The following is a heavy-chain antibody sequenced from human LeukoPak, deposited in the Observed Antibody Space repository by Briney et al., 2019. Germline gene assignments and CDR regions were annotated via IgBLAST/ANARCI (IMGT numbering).Heavy chain of an antibody. D-gene: IGHD4-17*01. CDR2: ISGRGGST. CDR1: GFTFSSYA. V-gene: IGHV3-23*01. CDR3: ANAPDVTTVTPSDY. Sequence: GGSLRLSCAASGFTFSSYAMSWVRQAPGKGLEWVSAISGRGGSTYYADSVKGRFTISRDNSKNTLYLQMNSLRAEDTAVYYCANAPDVTTVTPSDYWGQGTLVTVSS. J-gene: IGHJ4*02.